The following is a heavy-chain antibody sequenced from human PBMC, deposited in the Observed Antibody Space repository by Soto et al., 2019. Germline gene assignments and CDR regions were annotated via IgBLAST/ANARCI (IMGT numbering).Heavy chain of an antibody. D-gene: IGHD3-22*01. J-gene: IGHJ2*01. CDR2: INPSGGST. Sequence: ASVKVSFKACGYTFTSYYMHWLRQAPGQGLEWMGIINPSGGSTSYAQKFQGRVTMTRDTSTSTVYMELSSLRSEDTAVYYCARGDYYDSSGYNDWYFDLWGRGTLVTVSS. CDR3: ARGDYYDSSGYNDWYFDL. CDR1: GYTFTSYY. V-gene: IGHV1-46*01.